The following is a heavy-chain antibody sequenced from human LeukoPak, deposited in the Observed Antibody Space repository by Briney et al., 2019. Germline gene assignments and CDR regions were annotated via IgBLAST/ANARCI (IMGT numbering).Heavy chain of an antibody. CDR2: IKQDGSEK. J-gene: IGHJ6*02. V-gene: IGHV3-7*01. CDR3: ARSEYLSSPYYYYGMDV. D-gene: IGHD2-2*01. Sequence: GGSLRLSCAASGFTFSSYWMSWVRQAPGKGLEWVANIKQDGSEKYYVDSVKGRFTISRDNAKNSLYLQMNSLRAEDTAVYYCARSEYLSSPYYYYGMDVWGQGTTVTVSS. CDR1: GFTFSSYW.